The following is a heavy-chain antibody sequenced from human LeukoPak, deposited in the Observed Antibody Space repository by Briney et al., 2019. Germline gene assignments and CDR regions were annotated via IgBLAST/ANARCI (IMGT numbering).Heavy chain of an antibody. Sequence: PGGSLRLSCSASGFTFSDYDMNWVRQAPGKGLEWVSSISYLSSHVYYGDSGKGRFSISRDNAKNSLYLQMNSLGAEDTAIYYCGRAFPPLRTSSAGDLWGQGILVTVSS. V-gene: IGHV3-21*01. CDR3: GRAFPPLRTSSAGDL. J-gene: IGHJ4*02. CDR2: ISYLSSHV. CDR1: GFTFSDYD. D-gene: IGHD3-16*01.